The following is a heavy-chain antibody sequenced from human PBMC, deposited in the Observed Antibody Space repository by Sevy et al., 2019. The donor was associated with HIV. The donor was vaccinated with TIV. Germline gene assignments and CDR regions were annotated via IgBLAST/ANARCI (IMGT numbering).Heavy chain of an antibody. CDR1: GGSFSGYY. Sequence: SETPSLTCAVYGGSFSGYYWSWIRQPPGKGLEWIGEINNSGSTNYNPSLKSRVTISVDTSKNQFSLKLTSVTAADTAVYYCAREVVTAPTQTLDYWGQGTLVTVSS. D-gene: IGHD2-21*02. J-gene: IGHJ4*02. CDR3: AREVVTAPTQTLDY. CDR2: INNSGST. V-gene: IGHV4-34*01.